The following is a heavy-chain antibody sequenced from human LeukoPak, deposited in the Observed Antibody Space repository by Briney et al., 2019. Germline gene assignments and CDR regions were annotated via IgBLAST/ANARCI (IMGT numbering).Heavy chain of an antibody. J-gene: IGHJ4*02. CDR1: GYSISSGYY. CDR2: IYHSGST. Sequence: PSETLSLTCTVSGYSISSGYYWGWIRQPPGKGLEWIGSIYHSGSTYYNPSLKSRVTISVDTSKNQFSLKLSSVTAADTAVYYCARDQGGATTSKVDYWGQGTLVTVSS. CDR3: ARDQGGATTSKVDY. D-gene: IGHD1-26*01. V-gene: IGHV4-38-2*02.